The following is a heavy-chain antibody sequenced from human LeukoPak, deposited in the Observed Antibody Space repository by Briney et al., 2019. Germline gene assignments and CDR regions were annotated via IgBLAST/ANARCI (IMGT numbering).Heavy chain of an antibody. CDR1: GFIFGDYA. V-gene: IGHV3-23*01. D-gene: IGHD1-26*01. CDR2: ISGSGGST. Sequence: GGSLRLSCTASGFIFGDYAMSWVRQAPGKGLEWVSAISGSGGSTYYADSVKGRFTISRDNSKNTLYLQMNSLRAEDTAVYYCAKGNGIVGATTFDYWGQGTLVTVSS. J-gene: IGHJ4*02. CDR3: AKGNGIVGATTFDY.